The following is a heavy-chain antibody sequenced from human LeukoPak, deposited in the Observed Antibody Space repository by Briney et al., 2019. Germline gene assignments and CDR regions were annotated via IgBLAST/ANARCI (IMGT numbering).Heavy chain of an antibody. J-gene: IGHJ4*02. V-gene: IGHV3-30*03. D-gene: IGHD5-18*01. CDR2: ISNDGSSR. Sequence: GESLRLSCEASEFTFSNYGMHWVRQAPGKGLEWLAVISNDGSSRQYRDSVKGRFTVSRDNSKNTLYLQMNSLRAEETAVYYCARSLWPEDYWGQGTLVTVSS. CDR3: ARSLWPEDY. CDR1: EFTFSNYG.